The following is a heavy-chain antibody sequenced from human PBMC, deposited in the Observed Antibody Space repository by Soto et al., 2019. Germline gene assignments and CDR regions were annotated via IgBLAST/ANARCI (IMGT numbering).Heavy chain of an antibody. CDR2: IVVGSGNT. J-gene: IGHJ4*02. D-gene: IGHD2-2*02. Sequence: SVKVSCKASGFTFTSSAVQWVRQARGQRLEWIGWIVVGSGNTNYAQKFQERVTITRDMSTSTAYMELSSLRAEDTAVYYCARFLVVVPAAIRYFDFCGQGILVTVSS. CDR3: ARFLVVVPAAIRYFDF. V-gene: IGHV1-58*01. CDR1: GFTFTSSA.